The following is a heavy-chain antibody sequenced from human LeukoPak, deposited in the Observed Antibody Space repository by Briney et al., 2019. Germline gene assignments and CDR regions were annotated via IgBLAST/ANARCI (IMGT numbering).Heavy chain of an antibody. CDR3: ARGERNFDWLPYY. D-gene: IGHD3-9*01. V-gene: IGHV4-34*01. Sequence: SETLSLTCAVYGGSFSGNYWSWLRQPPGKGLEWIGEINHSGSTNYNPSLKSRVTISVDTSKNQFSLKLSSVTDADTAVYYCARGERNFDWLPYYWGQGTLVTVSS. CDR1: GGSFSGNY. CDR2: INHSGST. J-gene: IGHJ4*02.